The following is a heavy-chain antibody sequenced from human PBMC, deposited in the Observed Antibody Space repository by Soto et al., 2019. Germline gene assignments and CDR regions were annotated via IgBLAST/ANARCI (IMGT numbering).Heavy chain of an antibody. Sequence: PSETLSLTCTVSGGSISSGGYYWSWIRQHPGKGLEWIGYIYYSGSTYYNPSLKSRVTISVDTSKNQFSLKLSSVTAADTAVYYCASSESSSSLVDYWGQGTLVTVSS. D-gene: IGHD6-6*01. CDR1: GGSISSGGYY. J-gene: IGHJ4*02. CDR3: ASSESSSSLVDY. V-gene: IGHV4-31*03. CDR2: IYYSGST.